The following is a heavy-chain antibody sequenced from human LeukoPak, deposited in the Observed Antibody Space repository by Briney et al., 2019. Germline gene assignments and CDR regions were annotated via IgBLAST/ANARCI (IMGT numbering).Heavy chain of an antibody. J-gene: IGHJ4*02. CDR1: GFTFSSYA. CDR3: AKEAGYSGYDYPDY. V-gene: IGHV3-23*01. Sequence: KPGGSLRLSCAASGFTFSSYAMSWVRQAPGKGLEWLSAISGSGYSTNYADSVKGRFTISRDNSKNTLYLQMNSLRAEDTAVYYCAKEAGYSGYDYPDYWGQGTLVTVSS. D-gene: IGHD5-12*01. CDR2: ISGSGYST.